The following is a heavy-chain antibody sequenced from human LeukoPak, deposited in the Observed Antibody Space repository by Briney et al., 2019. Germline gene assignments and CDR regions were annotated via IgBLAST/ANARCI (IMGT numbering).Heavy chain of an antibody. V-gene: IGHV3-11*06. CDR1: GFTFSDFY. CDR3: ARVGATTGDY. Sequence: KAGGSLRLSCAASGFTFSDFYMSWIRQAPGKGLEWLSYISDGTFYTNYADSVKGRFTISRDNAKNSLYLQMNSLRAEDTAVYYCARVGATTGDYWGQGTLVTVSS. D-gene: IGHD1-26*01. J-gene: IGHJ4*02. CDR2: ISDGTFYT.